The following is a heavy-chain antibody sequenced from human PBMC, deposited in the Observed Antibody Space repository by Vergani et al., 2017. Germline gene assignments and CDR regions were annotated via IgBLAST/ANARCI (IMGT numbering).Heavy chain of an antibody. Sequence: QVQLVQSGAEVKKPGASVKVSCKASGYTFTSYYMHWVRQAPGQGLEWMGIINPSGGSTSYAQKFQGRVTMTRDTSTSTVYMELSSLRSEDTAVYYCATMGGATFNRPYNWFDPRGQGTLVTVSS. D-gene: IGHD1-26*01. CDR3: ATMGGATFNRPYNWFDP. CDR1: GYTFTSYY. CDR2: INPSGGST. J-gene: IGHJ5*02. V-gene: IGHV1-46*01.